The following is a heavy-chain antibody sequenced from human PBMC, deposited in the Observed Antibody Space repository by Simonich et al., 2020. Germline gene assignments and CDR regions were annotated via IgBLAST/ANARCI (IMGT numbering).Heavy chain of an antibody. CDR2: INHSEHT. D-gene: IGHD6-13*01. J-gene: IGHJ1*01. CDR3: ARGLRVAAAGTAFQH. Sequence: QVQLQQWGAGLLKPSETLSLTCAVYGGSFSGYYWSWIRQPPGKGLEWSGEINHSEHTNYNPSLKSRVTISVDTSKNQFSLKLSSVTAADTAVYYCARGLRVAAAGTAFQHWGQGTLVTVSS. V-gene: IGHV4-34*01. CDR1: GGSFSGYY.